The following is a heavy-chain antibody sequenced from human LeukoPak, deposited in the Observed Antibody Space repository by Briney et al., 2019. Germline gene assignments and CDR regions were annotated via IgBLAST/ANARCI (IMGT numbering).Heavy chain of an antibody. D-gene: IGHD5-18*01. Sequence: PGGSLRLSCADSRFTLSSNYMSWVRQAPGRGLEWVSVIYSGGSTYYADSVKGRFTISRDNSKNTLYLQMNSLRAEDTAVYYCAGGLIQLWLLDYWGQGTLVTVSS. CDR1: RFTLSSNY. J-gene: IGHJ4*02. V-gene: IGHV3-66*01. CDR3: AGGLIQLWLLDY. CDR2: IYSGGST.